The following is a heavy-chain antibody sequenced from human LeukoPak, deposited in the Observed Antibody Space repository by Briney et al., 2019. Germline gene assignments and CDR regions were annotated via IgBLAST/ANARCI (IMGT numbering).Heavy chain of an antibody. V-gene: IGHV4-59*01. CDR1: GGSLSSYN. Sequence: SETLSLTCTVSGGSLSSYNWCWIWHRPPEGQGWIGYMYYSGSSNYNPNLTSRVTISVATSKDQFSLKLSSVPASDTAVYYCARSRRITMVRGARNAAFDIWGQGTMVTVSS. J-gene: IGHJ3*02. D-gene: IGHD3-10*01. CDR2: MYYSGSS. CDR3: ARSRRITMVRGARNAAFDI.